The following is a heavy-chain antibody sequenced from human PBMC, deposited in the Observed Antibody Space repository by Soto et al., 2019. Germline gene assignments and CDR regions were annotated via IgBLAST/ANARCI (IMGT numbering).Heavy chain of an antibody. CDR3: AKDRWGDYGDPDWYFDL. D-gene: IGHD4-17*01. V-gene: IGHV3-30*18. CDR1: GFTFSSYG. Sequence: QVQLVESGGGVVQPGRSLRLSCAASGFTFSSYGMHWVRQAPGKGLEWVAVISYDGSNKYYADSVKGRFTISRDNSKNTLYLQMNSLRAEDTAVYYCAKDRWGDYGDPDWYFDLWGRGTLVTVSS. CDR2: ISYDGSNK. J-gene: IGHJ2*01.